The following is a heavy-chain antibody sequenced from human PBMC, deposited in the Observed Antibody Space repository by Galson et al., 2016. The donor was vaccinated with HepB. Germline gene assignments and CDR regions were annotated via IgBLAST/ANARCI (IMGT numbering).Heavy chain of an antibody. J-gene: IGHJ6*03. CDR1: GFTFKFFA. D-gene: IGHD3-3*01. Sequence: LRLSCAASGFTFKFFALHWVRQAPGKGLEHLEGINSIATDTFSADSVRGRFSISRDNSNDTLFLQMGSLTVDDTGIYYCARERGSGYTYYSLDVWGRGTTVTVS. CDR2: INSIATDT. CDR3: ARERGSGYTYYSLDV. V-gene: IGHV3-64*02.